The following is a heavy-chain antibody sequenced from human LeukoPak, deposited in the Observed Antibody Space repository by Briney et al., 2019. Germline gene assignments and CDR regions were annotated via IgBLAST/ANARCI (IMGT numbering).Heavy chain of an antibody. J-gene: IGHJ4*02. V-gene: IGHV4-34*01. CDR1: GGSFSGYY. Sequence: SETLSLTCAVYGGSFSGYYWSWIRQPPGKGLEWIGEINHSGSTNYNPSLKSRVTISVDTSKSQFSLKLSSVTAADTAVYYCARGHRGWSFDYWGQGTLVTVSS. D-gene: IGHD6-19*01. CDR2: INHSGST. CDR3: ARGHRGWSFDY.